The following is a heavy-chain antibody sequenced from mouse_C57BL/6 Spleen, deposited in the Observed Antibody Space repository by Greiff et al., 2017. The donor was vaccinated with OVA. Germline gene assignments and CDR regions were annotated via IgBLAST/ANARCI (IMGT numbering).Heavy chain of an antibody. J-gene: IGHJ2*01. D-gene: IGHD1-1*01. CDR2: INPNNGGT. Sequence: EVQLQQSGPELVKPGASVKISCKASGYTFTDYYMNWVKQSHGKSLEWIGDINPNNGGTSYNQKFKGKATLTVDKSSSTAYMELRSLTSEDSAVYYCARRYYGSFDYWGQGTTRTVSS. CDR1: GYTFTDYY. CDR3: ARRYYGSFDY. V-gene: IGHV1-26*01.